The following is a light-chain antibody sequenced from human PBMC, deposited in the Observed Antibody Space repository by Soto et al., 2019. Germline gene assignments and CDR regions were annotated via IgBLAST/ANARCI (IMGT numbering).Light chain of an antibody. CDR1: DSNIGAGFD. V-gene: IGLV1-40*01. CDR2: GSD. J-gene: IGLJ3*02. Sequence: QSALTQPPSVSGAPGQRVTISCTGNDSNIGAGFDVHWYRLLPGTAPKLLIFGSDNRPSGVPDRFSGSKSGTSASLAITGLRAEDEGDYYCQSYDSGLSVMFGGGTKLTVL. CDR3: QSYDSGLSVM.